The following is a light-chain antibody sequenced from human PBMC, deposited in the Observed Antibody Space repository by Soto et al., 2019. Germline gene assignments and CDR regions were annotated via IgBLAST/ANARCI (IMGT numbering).Light chain of an antibody. CDR2: GAS. J-gene: IGKJ5*01. Sequence: EIVMTQSPATLSVSPGDGATLSCRASQSVDCNLAWYQQKPGQAPRLLFHGASSRAAGIPDRFSGSGSGTDFSLPTTRLEPEDVAVYYCPQYGTSPPDTFGQGTRLEIK. V-gene: IGKV3-20*01. CDR3: PQYGTSPPDT. CDR1: QSVDCN.